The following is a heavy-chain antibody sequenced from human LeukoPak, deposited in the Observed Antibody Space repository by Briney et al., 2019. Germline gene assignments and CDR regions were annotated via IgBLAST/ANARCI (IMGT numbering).Heavy chain of an antibody. V-gene: IGHV4-34*01. D-gene: IGHD3-10*01. CDR3: ARGWFGELLYLSY. J-gene: IGHJ4*02. CDR1: GGSFSGYY. Sequence: SETLSLTCAVYGGSFSGYYWSWIRQPPGKGLEWIGEINHGGSTNYNPSLKSRVTISVDTSKNQFSLKLSSVTAADTAVYYCARGWFGELLYLSYWGQGTLVTVSS. CDR2: INHGGST.